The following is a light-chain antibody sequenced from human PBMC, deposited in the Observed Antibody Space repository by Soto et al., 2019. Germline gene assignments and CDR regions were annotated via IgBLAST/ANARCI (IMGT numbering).Light chain of an antibody. V-gene: IGLV2-14*01. CDR1: SSDVGGYNY. CDR2: DVS. CDR3: SSYTSSSTHAV. J-gene: IGLJ7*01. Sequence: QSALTQPASVSGSPGQSITISCTGTSSDVGGYNYVSWYQQHPGKAPKLMIYDVSNRPSGVSNRFSGSKSGNTASLTISGLQAEDDADYYCSSYTSSSTHAVFGGGTQLTVL.